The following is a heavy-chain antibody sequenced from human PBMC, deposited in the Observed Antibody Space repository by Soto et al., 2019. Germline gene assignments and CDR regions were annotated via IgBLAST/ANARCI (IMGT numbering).Heavy chain of an antibody. Sequence: SETLSLTCTVSGGSLSSDYWSWSRQPPGKGLEWIGYIYYSGSTNYNPSLKSRVTISVDTSKNQFSLKLSSVTAADTAVYYCACRKRSAFFAYCGRGSLVTVSS. D-gene: IGHD3-3*01. V-gene: IGHV4-59*08. J-gene: IGHJ4*02. CDR1: GGSLSSDY. CDR2: IYYSGST. CDR3: ACRKRSAFFAY.